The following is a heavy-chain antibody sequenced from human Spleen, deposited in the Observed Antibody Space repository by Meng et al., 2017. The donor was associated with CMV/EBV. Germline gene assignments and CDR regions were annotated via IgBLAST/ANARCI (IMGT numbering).Heavy chain of an antibody. CDR1: GDTFSSYP. CDR2: FIPLLNKA. V-gene: IGHV1-69*04. Sequence: KDSGDTFSSYPIAWVRQAPGQGLEWMGRFIPLLNKANYAQKFRGRVTMSADKSANSAYMELFSLRSEDTAVYYCARDNSNFPYNYFDPWGQGSLVTVSS. CDR3: ARDNSNFPYNYFDP. J-gene: IGHJ5*02. D-gene: IGHD5-24*01.